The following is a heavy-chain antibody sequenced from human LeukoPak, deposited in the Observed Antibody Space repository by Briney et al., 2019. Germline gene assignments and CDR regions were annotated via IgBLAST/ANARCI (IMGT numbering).Heavy chain of an antibody. Sequence: SETLSLTCTVSGGSISSGDYYWSWIRQPPGKGLEWIGYIYYSGSTYYNPSLKSRVTISVDTSKNQFSLKLSSVTAADTAVYYCARAVLMVYGFDYWGQGTLVTVPS. CDR1: GGSISSGDYY. J-gene: IGHJ4*02. CDR3: ARAVLMVYGFDY. CDR2: IYYSGST. V-gene: IGHV4-30-4*01. D-gene: IGHD2-8*01.